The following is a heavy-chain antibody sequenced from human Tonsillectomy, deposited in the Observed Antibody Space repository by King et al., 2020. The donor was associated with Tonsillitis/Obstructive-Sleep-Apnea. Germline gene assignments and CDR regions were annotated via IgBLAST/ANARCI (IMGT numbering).Heavy chain of an antibody. Sequence: QLVQSGGGVVQPGRSLRLSCAASGFTFSSYGMHWVRQAPGKGLEWGAVISYDGSNKYYADPVKGRFTISRDNSKNTLYLQMNSLRAEDTAVYYCAKDLGVVPAAINDGMAVWGQGTTVTVSS. CDR3: AKDLGVVPAAINDGMAV. CDR2: ISYDGSNK. D-gene: IGHD2-2*02. V-gene: IGHV3-30*18. J-gene: IGHJ6*02. CDR1: GFTFSSYG.